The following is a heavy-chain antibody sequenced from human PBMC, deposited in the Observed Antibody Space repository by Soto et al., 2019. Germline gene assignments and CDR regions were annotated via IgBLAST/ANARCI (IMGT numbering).Heavy chain of an antibody. J-gene: IGHJ6*02. Sequence: QVQLVQSGPEMKKPGASVKLSCKASGYTFTTYSMHWVRQAPGQRLEWMGWIHAGNGNTEHSQKFQGRVTITRDTSASTAYLGRGSLRSEDTAVYYCARAACSSTSCYNYYAYGMDVWGQGTAVTVS. CDR1: GYTFTTYS. CDR2: IHAGNGNT. CDR3: ARAACSSTSCYNYYAYGMDV. D-gene: IGHD2-2*01. V-gene: IGHV1-3*01.